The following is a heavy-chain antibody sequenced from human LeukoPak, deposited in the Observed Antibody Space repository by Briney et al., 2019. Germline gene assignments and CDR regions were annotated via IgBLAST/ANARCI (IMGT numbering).Heavy chain of an antibody. CDR3: ARGRGAYGDYQFDY. V-gene: IGHV4-61*02. CDR1: GGSISSGSYY. CDR2: IYTSGST. Sequence: PSETLSLTCTVSGGSISSGSYYWSWIRQPAGKGLEWIGRIYTSGSTNYNPSLKSRVTISVDTSKNQFSLKLSSVTAADTAVYYCARGRGAYGDYQFDYWGQGTLVTVSS. J-gene: IGHJ4*02. D-gene: IGHD4-17*01.